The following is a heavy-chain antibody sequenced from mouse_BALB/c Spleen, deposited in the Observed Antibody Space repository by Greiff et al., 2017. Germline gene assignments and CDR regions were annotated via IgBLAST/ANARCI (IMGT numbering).Heavy chain of an antibody. CDR3: ARNYKDY. CDR1: GYTFTSYT. Sequence: VQVVESAAELARPGASVKMSCKASGYTFTSYTMHWVKQRPGQGLEWIGYINPSSGYTEYNQKFKDKTTLTADKSSSTAYMQLSSLTSEDSAVYYCARNYKDYWGQGTTLTVSS. V-gene: IGHV1-4*02. J-gene: IGHJ2*01. CDR2: INPSSGYT. D-gene: IGHD2-12*01.